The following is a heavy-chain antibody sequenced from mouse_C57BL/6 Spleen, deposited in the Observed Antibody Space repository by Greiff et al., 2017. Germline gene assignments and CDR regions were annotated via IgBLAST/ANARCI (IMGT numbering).Heavy chain of an antibody. Sequence: VQVVESGPGLVAPSQSLSITCTVSGFSLTSYAISWVRQPPGKGLEWLGVIWTGGGTNYNSALKSRLSISKDNSKSQVFLKMNSLQTDDTARYYCARTGNYGYYYAMDYWGQGTSVTVSS. D-gene: IGHD1-1*02. J-gene: IGHJ4*01. V-gene: IGHV2-9-1*01. CDR1: GFSLTSYA. CDR2: IWTGGGT. CDR3: ARTGNYGYYYAMDY.